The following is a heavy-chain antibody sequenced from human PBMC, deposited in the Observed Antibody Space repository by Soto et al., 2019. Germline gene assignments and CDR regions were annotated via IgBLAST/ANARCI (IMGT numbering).Heavy chain of an antibody. CDR3: ARESEDLTSNFDY. J-gene: IGHJ4*02. V-gene: IGHV3-21*01. Sequence: GGSLRLSCAASGFTFTRYSVNWVRQAPGKGLEWVSSISSTTNYIYYADSMKGRFTVSRDNAKNSVYLEMNSLSAEDTALYYCARESEDLTSNFDYWGQGTLVTVSS. CDR2: ISSTTNYI. CDR1: GFTFTRYS.